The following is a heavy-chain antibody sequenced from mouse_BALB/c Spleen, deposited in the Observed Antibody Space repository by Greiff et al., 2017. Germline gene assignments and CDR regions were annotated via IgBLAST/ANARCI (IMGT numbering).Heavy chain of an antibody. CDR2: INPSNGRT. D-gene: IGHD2-1*01. CDR3: ARERGNYDAMDY. V-gene: IGHV1S81*02. CDR1: GYTFTSYW. J-gene: IGHJ4*01. Sequence: VQLQQPGAELVKPGASVKLSCKASGYTFTSYWMHWVKQRPGQGLEWIGEINPSNGRTNYNEKFKSKATLTVDKSSSTAYMQLSSLTSEDSAVYYCARERGNYDAMDYWGQGTSVTVSS.